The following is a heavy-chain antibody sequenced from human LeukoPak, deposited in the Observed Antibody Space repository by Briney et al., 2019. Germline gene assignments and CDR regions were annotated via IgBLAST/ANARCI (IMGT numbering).Heavy chain of an antibody. CDR1: GGTFSSYA. J-gene: IGHJ4*02. CDR2: IIPIFGTA. CDR3: ARARGGNSGVFDF. V-gene: IGHV1-69*05. Sequence: SVKVSCKASGGTFSSYAISWVRQAPGQGLEWMGGIIPIFGTANYAQKFQGRVTMTSNTSISTVYMELSSLRSEDTAVYYCARARGGNSGVFDFWGQGTLVTVSS. D-gene: IGHD4-23*01.